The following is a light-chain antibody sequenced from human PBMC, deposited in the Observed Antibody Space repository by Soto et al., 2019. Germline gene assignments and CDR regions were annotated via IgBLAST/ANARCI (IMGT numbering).Light chain of an antibody. CDR2: GVS. V-gene: IGKV3-20*01. J-gene: IGKJ1*01. CDR1: QNLNSNF. Sequence: ETVLMQSPGTLSLSPVERANLFFIAIQNLNSNFFAWYQPKPGQAPRLLIYGVSNRATGIPDRFSGSGSGTDFTLTISRLEPEDFAVYYCQQYGSSPRKCGQGTKGDIK. CDR3: QQYGSSPRK.